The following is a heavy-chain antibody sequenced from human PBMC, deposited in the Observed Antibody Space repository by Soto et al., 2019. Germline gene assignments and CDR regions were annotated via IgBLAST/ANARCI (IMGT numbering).Heavy chain of an antibody. CDR3: AKVEQGEPSFLNPPPLWVRLGELSWRPRYYFDY. CDR1: GFTFSSYA. D-gene: IGHD3-16*02. CDR2: ISGSGGST. J-gene: IGHJ4*02. Sequence: PGGSLRLSCAASGFTFSSYAMSWVRQAPGKGLEWVSAISGSGGSTYYADSVKGRFTISRDNSKNTLYLQMNSLRAEDTAVYYCAKVEQGEPSFLNPPPLWVRLGELSWRPRYYFDYWGQGTLVTVSS. V-gene: IGHV3-23*01.